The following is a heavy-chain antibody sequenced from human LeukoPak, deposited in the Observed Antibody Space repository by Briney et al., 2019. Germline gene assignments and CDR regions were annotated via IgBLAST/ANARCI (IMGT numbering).Heavy chain of an antibody. CDR1: GFTVSSNY. V-gene: IGHV3-53*05. CDR3: ANSLPSGSYSSYYYYYGMDV. J-gene: IGHJ6*02. CDR2: IYSGGST. Sequence: GGSLRLSCAASGFTVSSNYMSWVRQAPGKGLEWVSVIYSGGSTYYADSVKGRFTISRDNSKNTLYLQMNSLRAEDTAVYYCANSLPSGSYSSYYYYYGMDVWGQGTTVTVSS. D-gene: IGHD1-26*01.